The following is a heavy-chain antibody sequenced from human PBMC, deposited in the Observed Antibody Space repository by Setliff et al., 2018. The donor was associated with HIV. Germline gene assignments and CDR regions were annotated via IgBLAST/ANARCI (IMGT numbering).Heavy chain of an antibody. J-gene: IGHJ6*02. Sequence: GGSLRLSCAASGFTFSSHWMHWVRQAPGKGLVWVSRITADGGGTNYADPVKGRFTISRDNAKNTVYLQMNSLRVEDTAVYFCVRYLDPHGLDVWGPGTTVTVSS. CDR2: ITADGGGT. V-gene: IGHV3-74*01. D-gene: IGHD1-1*01. CDR1: GFTFSSHW. CDR3: VRYLDPHGLDV.